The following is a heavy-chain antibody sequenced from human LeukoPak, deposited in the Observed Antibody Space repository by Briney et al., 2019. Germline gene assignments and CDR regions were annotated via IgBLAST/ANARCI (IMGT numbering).Heavy chain of an antibody. V-gene: IGHV4-39*07. CDR2: INHSGST. D-gene: IGHD2/OR15-2a*01. J-gene: IGHJ5*02. CDR3: ARGNNNQSKYRNTGRAHSRWFDP. CDR1: GGSISSSSYY. Sequence: SETLSLTCTVSGGSISSSSYYWDWIRQPPWKGLEWIGEINHSGSTNYNPSLKSRVTISVDTSKNQFSLKLSSVTAADTAVYYCARGNNNQSKYRNTGRAHSRWFDPWGQGTLVTVSS.